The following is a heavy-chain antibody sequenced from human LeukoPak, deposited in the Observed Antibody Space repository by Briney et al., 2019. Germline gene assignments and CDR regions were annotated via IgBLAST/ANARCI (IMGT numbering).Heavy chain of an antibody. CDR2: IYYSGST. CDR3: ARDGVAVAGTGFDY. CDR1: GGSFSGYY. D-gene: IGHD6-19*01. J-gene: IGHJ4*02. V-gene: IGHV4-59*01. Sequence: PSETLSLTCAVYGGSFSGYYWSWIRQPPGKGLEWIGYIYYSGSTNYNPSLKSRVTISVDTSKNQFSLKLSSVTAADTAVYYCARDGVAVAGTGFDYWGQGTLVTVSS.